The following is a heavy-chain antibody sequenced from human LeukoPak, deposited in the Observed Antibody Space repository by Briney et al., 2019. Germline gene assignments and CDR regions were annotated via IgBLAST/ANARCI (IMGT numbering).Heavy chain of an antibody. J-gene: IGHJ4*02. D-gene: IGHD3-10*01. Sequence: SETLSLTCAVYGGSFSGYYWSWIRQPPGKGLEWIGEINHSGSTNYNPSLKSRVTISVDTSKNQFSLNLMSVTAADTAVYYCARPYYYGNWGQGTLVTVSS. CDR1: GGSFSGYY. CDR2: INHSGST. CDR3: ARPYYYGN. V-gene: IGHV4-34*01.